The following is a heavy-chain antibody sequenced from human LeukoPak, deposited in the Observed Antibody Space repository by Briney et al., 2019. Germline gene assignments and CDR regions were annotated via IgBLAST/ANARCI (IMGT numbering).Heavy chain of an antibody. CDR2: ISNDGGGT. Sequence: GGSLRLSRAASGFIFNNYGLVWVRQAPGKGLEWVSAISNDGGGTTYADFVKGRFTISRDNSKDTLFLQMDSLRAEDTALYYCAKGSSGYFFDLWGQGTLVTVSS. V-gene: IGHV3-23*01. J-gene: IGHJ4*02. CDR3: AKGSSGYFFDL. D-gene: IGHD3-22*01. CDR1: GFIFNNYG.